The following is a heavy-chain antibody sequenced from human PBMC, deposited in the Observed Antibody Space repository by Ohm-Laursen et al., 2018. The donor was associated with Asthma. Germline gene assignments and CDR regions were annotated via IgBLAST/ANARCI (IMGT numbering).Heavy chain of an antibody. Sequence: SLRFSCAAAGFTFNKHHMTWVRQAPGKGLEWVSAIDGSGGRTYYADSVKGRFTISRDNPRNTLYLQMNSLRAEDTAVYYCAKDSSEVVAADEYWGQGTLVTVSS. CDR2: IDGSGGRT. CDR3: AKDSSEVVAADEY. V-gene: IGHV3-23*01. J-gene: IGHJ4*02. CDR1: GFTFNKHH. D-gene: IGHD2-15*01.